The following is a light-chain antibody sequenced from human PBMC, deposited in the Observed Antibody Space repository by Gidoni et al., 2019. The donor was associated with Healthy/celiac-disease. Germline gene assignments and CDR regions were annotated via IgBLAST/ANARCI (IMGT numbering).Light chain of an antibody. CDR2: DVS. Sequence: QSALTQPASVSGSPGQSITISCTGTSSDVGGYNYVSWYQQHPGKAPKPMIYDVSNRPSGVSNRFSGSKSGNTASLTISGLQAEDEADYYCSSYTSSSTPYVFGTGTKITAL. J-gene: IGLJ1*01. CDR1: SSDVGGYNY. V-gene: IGLV2-14*01. CDR3: SSYTSSSTPYV.